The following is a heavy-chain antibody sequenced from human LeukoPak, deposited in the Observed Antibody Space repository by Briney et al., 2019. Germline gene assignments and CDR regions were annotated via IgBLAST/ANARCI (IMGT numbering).Heavy chain of an antibody. D-gene: IGHD1-26*01. V-gene: IGHV3-53*01. CDR3: ARSSGIYLYSDY. Sequence: GGSLRLSCAASGFTVSSSYMSWVRQAPGKGLEWISVIYSAGTIYYADSVKGRFTISRDESMNTLYLQMNSLRAEDTAVYYCARSSGIYLYSDYWGQGTLVTVSS. CDR1: GFTVSSSY. CDR2: IYSAGTI. J-gene: IGHJ4*02.